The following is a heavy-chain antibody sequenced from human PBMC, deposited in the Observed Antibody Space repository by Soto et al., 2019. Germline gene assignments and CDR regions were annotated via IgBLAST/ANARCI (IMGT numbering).Heavy chain of an antibody. D-gene: IGHD2-2*01. CDR3: GVFGSSIARCSPESAVDV. J-gene: IGHJ6*02. CDR2: IYHSGNN. V-gene: IGHV4-30-2*01. Sequence: QLQLQESGSGLVKPSQTLSLTCAVSGGSISGSGYSWIWIRQTPGKGLEWIGYIYHSGNNYYNPSLKIGVTRSVDTSKTQFSLSLTSGTAADTALYSCGVFGSSIARCSPESAVDVWGQGTTVTVSS. CDR1: GGSISGSGYS.